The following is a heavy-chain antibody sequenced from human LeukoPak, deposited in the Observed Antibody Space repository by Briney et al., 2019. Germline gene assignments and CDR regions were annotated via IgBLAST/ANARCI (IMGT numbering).Heavy chain of an antibody. Sequence: GGSLRLSCAASGFTVSNNYMSWVRQAPGKGLEWVSHIYSRGSTYHPSSVKGRFTISRDNSKNTLSLQMNSLGADDTAGFYGQTRTTWGQGTLVTVSS. CDR2: IYSRGST. D-gene: IGHD1-14*01. J-gene: IGHJ5*02. CDR1: GFTVSNNY. V-gene: IGHV3-53*01. CDR3: QTRTT.